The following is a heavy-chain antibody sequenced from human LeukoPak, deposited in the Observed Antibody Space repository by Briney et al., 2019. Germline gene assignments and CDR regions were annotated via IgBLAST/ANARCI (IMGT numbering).Heavy chain of an antibody. Sequence: GGSLRLSCAASGFTFDDYVMHWVRQAPGKGLEWVSGITWNSRNIGYADSVKGRFTISRDNARNSLYLQMNSLRPEDTALYYCAKDRVSYPKEWLVYWGQGTLVTVSS. CDR3: AKDRVSYPKEWLVY. CDR2: ITWNSRNI. CDR1: GFTFDDYV. D-gene: IGHD6-19*01. V-gene: IGHV3-9*01. J-gene: IGHJ4*02.